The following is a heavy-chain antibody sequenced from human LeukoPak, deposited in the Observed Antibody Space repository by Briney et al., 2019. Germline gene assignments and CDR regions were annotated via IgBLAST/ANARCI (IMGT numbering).Heavy chain of an antibody. CDR3: ARDLSPRVGNSSGYSL. Sequence: PSQTLSLTCTVSGGSISSGGYYWSWIRQPAEKGLEWSGRIFGSGSTNYNPSLKSRVSMSVATSKNQFSLKLTSVTAADTAVYYCARDLSPRVGNSSGYSLWGQGTMVTVSS. V-gene: IGHV4-61*02. CDR1: GGSISSGGYY. CDR2: IFGSGST. J-gene: IGHJ3*01. D-gene: IGHD3-22*01.